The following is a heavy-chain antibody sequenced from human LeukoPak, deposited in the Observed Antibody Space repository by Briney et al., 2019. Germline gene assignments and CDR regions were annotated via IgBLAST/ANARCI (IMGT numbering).Heavy chain of an antibody. CDR3: ARDGRHDSSGYAYWYFDL. D-gene: IGHD3-22*01. J-gene: IGHJ2*01. V-gene: IGHV1-46*01. Sequence: GSSVKVSCKASGGTFTSYYMHWVRQAPGQGLEWMGIINPSGGSTSYAQKFQGRVTMTRDTSTNTVYMELSSLRSEDTAVYFCARDGRHDSSGYAYWYFDLWGRGTLVTVSS. CDR1: GGTFTSYY. CDR2: INPSGGST.